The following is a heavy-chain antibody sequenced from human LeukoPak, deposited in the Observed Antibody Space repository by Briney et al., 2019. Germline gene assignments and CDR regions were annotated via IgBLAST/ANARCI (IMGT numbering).Heavy chain of an antibody. J-gene: IGHJ4*02. CDR1: GGSISSGDYY. V-gene: IGHV4-30-4*08. CDR2: IYYSGST. D-gene: IGHD4-17*01. Sequence: TSETLSLTCTVSGGSISSGDYYWSWIRQPPGKGLEWIGYIYYSGSTYYNPSLKSRVTISVDTSKNQFSLKLSSVTAADTAVYYCASYDYGDYGFGYWGQGTLVTVSS. CDR3: ASYDYGDYGFGY.